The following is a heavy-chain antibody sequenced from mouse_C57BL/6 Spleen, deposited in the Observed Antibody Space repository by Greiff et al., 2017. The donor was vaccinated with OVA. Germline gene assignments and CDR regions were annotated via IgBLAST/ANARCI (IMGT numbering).Heavy chain of an antibody. J-gene: IGHJ2*01. CDR1: GFTFTDYY. CDR3: ARYGSNYDYSYFDY. D-gene: IGHD2-4*01. CDR2: IRNKANGYTT. V-gene: IGHV7-3*01. Sequence: EVQRVESGGGLVQPGGSLSLSCAASGFTFTDYYMSWVRQPPGKALEWLGFIRNKANGYTTEYSASVQGRFTISRDNSQSILYLQRNALRAEDSATYYCARYGSNYDYSYFDYWGQGTTLTVSS.